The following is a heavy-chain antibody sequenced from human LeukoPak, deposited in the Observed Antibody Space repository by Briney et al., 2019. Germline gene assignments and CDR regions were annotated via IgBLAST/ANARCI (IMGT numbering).Heavy chain of an antibody. CDR1: GFPFSSSG. V-gene: IGHV3-30*02. Sequence: GGSLRLSYAASGFPFSSSGMHWVSQAPGKGLEGGAFIRHDESVRYYADSVKGRLTISRDNSKKPLSLQMNSLRPEDTAVYYCAKGPSQGATWLRDYWGQGILVTVSS. D-gene: IGHD6-19*01. CDR3: AKGPSQGATWLRDY. J-gene: IGHJ4*02. CDR2: IRHDESVR.